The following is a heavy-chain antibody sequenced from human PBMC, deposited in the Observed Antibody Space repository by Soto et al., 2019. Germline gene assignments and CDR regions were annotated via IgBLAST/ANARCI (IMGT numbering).Heavy chain of an antibody. CDR1: GYTFTSYG. CDR3: ARAASYFGMDV. J-gene: IGHJ6*02. CDR2: ISAYNGTT. Sequence: ASVKVSCKASGYTFTSYGISWVRQAPGQGLEWMGWISAYNGTTYFADSVKGRFTISRDNSKNTLYLQMSGLRAEDTAVYYCARAASYFGMDVWGQGTTVTVSS. V-gene: IGHV1-18*01.